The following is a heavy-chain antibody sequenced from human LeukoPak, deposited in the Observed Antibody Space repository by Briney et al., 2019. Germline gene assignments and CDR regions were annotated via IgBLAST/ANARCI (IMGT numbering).Heavy chain of an antibody. CDR2: INPNNGGT. J-gene: IGHJ3*02. V-gene: IGHV1-2*02. CDR1: GYTFIGYY. D-gene: IGHD1-26*01. CDR3: ARVPTYWEGALHT. Sequence: ASVKVSCKASGYTFIGYYMHWVRQAPGQGLEWMGWINPNNGGTKYAQSFQGRVTMTRDTSITTAYMELSRLRFDDTTVYYCARVPTYWEGALHTWGQGTMVSVSS.